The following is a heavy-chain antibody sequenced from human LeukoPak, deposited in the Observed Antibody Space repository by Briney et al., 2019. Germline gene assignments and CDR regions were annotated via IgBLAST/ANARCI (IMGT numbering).Heavy chain of an antibody. D-gene: IGHD3-10*01. V-gene: IGHV4-39*01. J-gene: IGHJ3*02. CDR3: ARRGRGAQFGFGAFDI. CDR2: IYYSGST. Sequence: ETLSLTCTVSGGSISSSTYYWGWIRQPPGKGLEWIGSIYYSGSTYYNPSLKSPVTISVDTSKNQFSLKLSSLTAADTAVYYCARRGRGAQFGFGAFDIWGQGTMVTVSS. CDR1: GGSISSSTYY.